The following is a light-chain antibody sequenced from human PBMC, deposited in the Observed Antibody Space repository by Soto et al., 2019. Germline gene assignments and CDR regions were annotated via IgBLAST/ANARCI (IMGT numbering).Light chain of an antibody. CDR3: RQTDSTPFT. Sequence: DIQMTQSPSSLSASVGDRVTITCRASQSVISYLNWYQQKPGRAPKLLIFAASSLQSGVPSRFSGSGSGTDFTLTISSLQPEDFATYYCRQTDSTPFTFGPGTKVDIK. CDR2: AAS. CDR1: QSVISY. V-gene: IGKV1-39*01. J-gene: IGKJ3*01.